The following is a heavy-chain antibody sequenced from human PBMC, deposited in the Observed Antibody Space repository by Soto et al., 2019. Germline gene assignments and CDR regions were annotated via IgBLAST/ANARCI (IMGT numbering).Heavy chain of an antibody. CDR1: GYTFTGYY. CDR3: ARGIVLRYFGLPQDVDDAFDI. D-gene: IGHD3-9*01. Sequence: ASVKVSCKASGYTFTGYYMHWVRQAPGQGLEWMGWINPNSGGANYAQKFQGWVTMTRDTSISTAYMELSRLRSDDTAVYYCARGIVLRYFGLPQDVDDAFDIWGQGTVVTVSS. CDR2: INPNSGGA. J-gene: IGHJ3*02. V-gene: IGHV1-2*04.